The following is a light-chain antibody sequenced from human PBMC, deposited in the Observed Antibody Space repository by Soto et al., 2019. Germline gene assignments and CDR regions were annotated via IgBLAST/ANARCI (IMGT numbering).Light chain of an antibody. CDR3: QQSYNPPFS. Sequence: DIPMTQSPPSLSASVGDRVTITCRASQRITNSLNWYQQKPGKAPKLLIFSASNLQGGVPSRFSGSGSGTDFTLTISSLQPEDFASYYCQQSYNPPFSFGPGTKVDIK. J-gene: IGKJ3*01. V-gene: IGKV1-39*01. CDR1: QRITNS. CDR2: SAS.